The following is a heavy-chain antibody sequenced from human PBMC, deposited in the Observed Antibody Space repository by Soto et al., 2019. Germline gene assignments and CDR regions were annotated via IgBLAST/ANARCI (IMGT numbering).Heavy chain of an antibody. CDR3: ARGAQWLVYFDY. Sequence: SETLSLTCTVSVGSISSYYWNWIRQPPGKGLEWIGYIYYRGSTNYNPSLKSRVTISVDTSKNQFSLKLSSVTAADTAVYYCARGAQWLVYFDYWGQGTLVTVSS. D-gene: IGHD6-19*01. CDR1: VGSISSYY. CDR2: IYYRGST. V-gene: IGHV4-59*01. J-gene: IGHJ4*02.